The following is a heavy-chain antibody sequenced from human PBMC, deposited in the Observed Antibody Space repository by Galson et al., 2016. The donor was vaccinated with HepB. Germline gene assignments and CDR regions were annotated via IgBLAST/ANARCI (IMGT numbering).Heavy chain of an antibody. V-gene: IGHV4-39*07. CDR1: GDSISSSSYF. CDR2: IFYSGST. J-gene: IGHJ4*02. CDR3: ARMDDYVDY. Sequence: SETLSLTCNVSGDSISSSSYFWGWFRQPPGKGLEWIGSIFYSGSTYNNPSLKSRLTISVDTPKNQFSLKLRSVTAADTAVYYGARMDDYVDYWGQGTLVAVSS. D-gene: IGHD2-2*03.